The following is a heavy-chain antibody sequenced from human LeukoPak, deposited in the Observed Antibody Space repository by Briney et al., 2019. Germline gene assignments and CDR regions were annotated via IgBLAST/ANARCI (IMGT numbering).Heavy chain of an antibody. J-gene: IGHJ5*02. CDR1: GFTFSSYW. V-gene: IGHV3-74*03. Sequence: PGGSLRLSCAASGFTFSSYWMHWVRQAPGKGPIWVSRIKSDGSGTEYADSVKGRFTISRDNAKNTLYLQMNSLRAEDTAVYYCARATLTGSPARPADPWGQGALVTVSS. CDR2: IKSDGSGT. D-gene: IGHD3-9*01. CDR3: ARATLTGSPARPADP.